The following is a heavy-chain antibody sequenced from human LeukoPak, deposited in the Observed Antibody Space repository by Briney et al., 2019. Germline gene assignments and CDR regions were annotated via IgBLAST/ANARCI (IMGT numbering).Heavy chain of an antibody. V-gene: IGHV3-30*02. CDR3: AKSGRWLQFSPDWFDP. CDR2: IRYDGSNK. Sequence: GGSLRLSCTASGFTFSSDGMHWVRHAPGKGLEWVTFIRYDGSNKYYADSVKGRFTISRDDSKNTLYLQMNSLRAEDTAVYYCAKSGRWLQFSPDWFDPWGQGTLVTVSS. D-gene: IGHD5-24*01. J-gene: IGHJ5*02. CDR1: GFTFSSDG.